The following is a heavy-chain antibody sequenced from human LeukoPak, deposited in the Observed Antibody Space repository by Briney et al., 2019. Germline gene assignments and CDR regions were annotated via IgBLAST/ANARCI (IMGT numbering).Heavy chain of an antibody. CDR1: GFIFSSYW. D-gene: IGHD3-22*01. J-gene: IGHJ4*02. Sequence: GGSLRLPCAASGFIFSSYWMTWVRQAPGKGLEWVANIKQDGSEKYYVDSVKGRFTISRDNAKNSLYLQMNSLRAEDTAVYYCANSVVAGSGGFDYWGQGTLVTVSS. V-gene: IGHV3-7*01. CDR3: ANSVVAGSGGFDY. CDR2: IKQDGSEK.